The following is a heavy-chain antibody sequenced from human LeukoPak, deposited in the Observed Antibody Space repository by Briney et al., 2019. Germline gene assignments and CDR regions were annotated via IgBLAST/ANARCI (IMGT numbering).Heavy chain of an antibody. Sequence: GGSLRLSCTVSGFTVSSNSMSWVRQAPGKGLEWVSFIYSDNTHYSDSVKGRFTISRDNAKNSLYLQMNSLRAEDTAVYSCARGADGVSSNSRGWFDPWGQGTLVTVSS. J-gene: IGHJ5*02. V-gene: IGHV3-53*01. CDR1: GFTVSSNS. CDR3: ARGADGVSSNSRGWFDP. CDR2: IYSDNT. D-gene: IGHD2-15*01.